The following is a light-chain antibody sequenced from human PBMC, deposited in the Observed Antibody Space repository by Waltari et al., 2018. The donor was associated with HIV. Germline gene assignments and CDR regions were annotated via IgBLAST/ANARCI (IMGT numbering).Light chain of an antibody. J-gene: IGLJ1*01. CDR3: GTWDSSLNFYV. CDR1: SSNLGTNS. Sequence: QSVLTQAPSVSAAPGQKVTISCSGSSSNLGTNSVCWYRQLPGTAPKLLIFEKTKRPSGIPDRFSGSRSGTSATLGITGLQTGDEADYYCGTWDSSLNFYVFGPGTKVTVL. V-gene: IGLV1-51*02. CDR2: EKT.